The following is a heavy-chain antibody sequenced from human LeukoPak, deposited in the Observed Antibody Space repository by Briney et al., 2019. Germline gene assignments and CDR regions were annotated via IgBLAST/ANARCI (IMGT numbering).Heavy chain of an antibody. V-gene: IGHV3-30*04. D-gene: IGHD3-3*01. CDR1: GFTFSSYA. J-gene: IGHJ4*02. CDR3: ARDRSYDFWSGPFDY. Sequence: GGSLRLSCAASGFTFSSYAMHWVRQAPGKGLEWVAVISYDGSNKYYADSVKGRFTISRDNSKNTLYLQMNSLRAEDTAVYYCARDRSYDFWSGPFDYWGQGTLVTVSS. CDR2: ISYDGSNK.